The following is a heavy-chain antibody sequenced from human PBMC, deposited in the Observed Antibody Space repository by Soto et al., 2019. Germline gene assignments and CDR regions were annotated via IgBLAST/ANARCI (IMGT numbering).Heavy chain of an antibody. CDR3: ARGNHRWLQLWYFDL. D-gene: IGHD5-12*01. CDR2: IIPIFGTA. V-gene: IGHV1-69*12. J-gene: IGHJ2*01. CDR1: GGTFSSYT. Sequence: QVQLVQSGAEVKKPGSSVTVSCKASGGTFSSYTISWVRQAPGQGLEWMGGIIPIFGTANYAQKFKGRVTITADESTSKAYIELSRLRFEDTAVYYCARGNHRWLQLWYFDLWGRGTLVTVSS.